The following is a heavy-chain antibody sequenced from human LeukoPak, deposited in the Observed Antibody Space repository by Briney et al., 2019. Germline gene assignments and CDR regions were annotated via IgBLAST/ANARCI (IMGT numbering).Heavy chain of an antibody. V-gene: IGHV1-2*04. D-gene: IGHD3-9*01. CDR2: INPNSGGT. J-gene: IGHJ4*02. CDR1: GYTFTGYY. Sequence: ASVKVSCKASGYTFTGYYMHRVRQAPGQGLEWMGWINPNSGGTNYAQKFQGWVTMTRDTSISTAYMELSRLRSDDTAVYYCARGGVTIRDRFDYWGQGTLVTVSS. CDR3: ARGGVTIRDRFDY.